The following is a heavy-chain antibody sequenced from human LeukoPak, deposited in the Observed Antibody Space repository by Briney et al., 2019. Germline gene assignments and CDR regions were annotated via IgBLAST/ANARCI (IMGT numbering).Heavy chain of an antibody. CDR1: GFTFSSYN. Sequence: GGSLRLSCAASGFTFSSYNMNWVRQAPGKGLEWVSSISSSSTYIYYADSVKGRFTISRDNAKNSLYLQMNSLRAEDTAVYYCARGRPNTAMGTFDYWGQGTLVTISS. D-gene: IGHD5-18*01. V-gene: IGHV3-21*01. CDR2: ISSSSTYI. CDR3: ARGRPNTAMGTFDY. J-gene: IGHJ4*02.